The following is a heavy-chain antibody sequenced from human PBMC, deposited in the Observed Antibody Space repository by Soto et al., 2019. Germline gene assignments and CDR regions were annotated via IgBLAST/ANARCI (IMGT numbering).Heavy chain of an antibody. CDR2: IIPIFGTA. CDR1: GGTFISYS. CDR3: ARDCSSTSCYDY. V-gene: IGHV1-69*13. Sequence: AAKVSCKASGGTFISYSISWVRQAPGQGLEWMEGIIPIFGTANYAQKFQGRVTITADESKSTAYMELSSLRYEDTSVYYCARDCSSTSCYDYWGQGTLVTVSS. J-gene: IGHJ4*02. D-gene: IGHD2-2*01.